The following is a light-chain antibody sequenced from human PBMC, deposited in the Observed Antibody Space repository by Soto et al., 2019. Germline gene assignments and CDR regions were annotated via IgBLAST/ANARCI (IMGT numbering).Light chain of an antibody. Sequence: DIQMTQSPSTLSASVGDRATITCWASQGIGTWVAWYQQKPGKAPKVLIYDASSLESGFPSRFSGSGSGTEFSLTISSLQPDDFATYYCQQYHSGTFGQGTKLEIK. CDR2: DAS. CDR1: QGIGTW. CDR3: QQYHSGT. J-gene: IGKJ2*01. V-gene: IGKV1-5*01.